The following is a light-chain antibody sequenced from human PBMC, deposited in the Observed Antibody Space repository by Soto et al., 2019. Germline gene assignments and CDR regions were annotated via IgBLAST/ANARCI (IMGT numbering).Light chain of an antibody. V-gene: IGKV1-39*01. CDR2: AAS. Sequence: DIQMTQSPSSLSASVGDRVTITCRASQNIRNYLNWYQQRPGKTPNLLVYAASNLRGGVPSRFSGSGSGTVFTLTINSLQLEDFATYYCQQIHSTSSYTFGQGTRVDIK. CDR1: QNIRNY. J-gene: IGKJ2*01. CDR3: QQIHSTSSYT.